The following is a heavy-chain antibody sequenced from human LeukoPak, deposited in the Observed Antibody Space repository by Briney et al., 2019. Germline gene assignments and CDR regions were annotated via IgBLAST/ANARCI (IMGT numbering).Heavy chain of an antibody. CDR2: ISAYNGNT. V-gene: IGHV1-18*01. CDR3: ARDPLLVLMVYAMGSPYFDY. Sequence: ASVKVSCKASGYTFTSYGISWVRQAPGQGLEWMGWISAYNGNTNYAQKLQGRVTMTTDTSTSTAYMELRSLRSDDTAVYYCARDPLLVLMVYAMGSPYFDYWGQGTLATVSS. J-gene: IGHJ4*02. D-gene: IGHD2-8*01. CDR1: GYTFTSYG.